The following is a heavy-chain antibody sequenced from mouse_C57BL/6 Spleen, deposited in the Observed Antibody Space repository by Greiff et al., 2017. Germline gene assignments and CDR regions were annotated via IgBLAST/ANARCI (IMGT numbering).Heavy chain of an antibody. V-gene: IGHV1-18*01. J-gene: IGHJ3*01. CDR2: INPNNGGT. Sequence: VQMQQSGPELVKPGASVKIPCKASGYTFTDYNMDWVKQSHGKSIEWIGDINPNNGGTIYNQKFKGKATLPVDKSSSTAYMELRSLTSEDTAVYYCAREDYDYSWFAYWGQGTLVTVSA. CDR3: AREDYDYSWFAY. D-gene: IGHD2-4*01. CDR1: GYTFTDYN.